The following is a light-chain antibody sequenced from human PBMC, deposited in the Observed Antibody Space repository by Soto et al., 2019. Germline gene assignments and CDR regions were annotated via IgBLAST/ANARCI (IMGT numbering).Light chain of an antibody. J-gene: IGKJ4*01. V-gene: IGKV3-20*01. CDR1: QSFRSSY. CDR3: QQYNSYPLT. Sequence: EIVFTQSPSTLSLSPGERATLSCRASQSFRSSYLGWYQQKPGQAPRLLIYDASIRATGIPDRFSGSGSGTDFTLTISSLQPDDFATYYCQQYNSYPLTFGGGTKVDIK. CDR2: DAS.